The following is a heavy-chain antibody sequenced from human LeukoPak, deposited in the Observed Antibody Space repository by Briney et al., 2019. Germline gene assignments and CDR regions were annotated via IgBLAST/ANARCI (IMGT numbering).Heavy chain of an antibody. CDR2: INPSRGST. D-gene: IGHD1-1*01. J-gene: IGHJ5*02. V-gene: IGHV1-46*01. CDR3: TRGVQLERRYYNWFDP. CDR1: GYTFTSYY. Sequence: GASVKVSCKASGYTFTSYYIHWVGQAPGQGLEWMGMINPSRGSTSYAQKFQGGLTMTRDTSTSTVYMELSSLRSEDTAVYYCTRGVQLERRYYNWFDPWGQGTLVTVSS.